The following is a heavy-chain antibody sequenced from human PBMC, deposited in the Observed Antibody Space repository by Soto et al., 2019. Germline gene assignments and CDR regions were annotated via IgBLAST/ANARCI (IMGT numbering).Heavy chain of an antibody. V-gene: IGHV3-23*01. CDR1: GLTFSGCA. D-gene: IGHD3-10*02. J-gene: IGHJ4*02. CDR2: ISGNGGSI. Sequence: GGSLRLCVAASGLTFSGCALTWVRQAPGKGLEWVSAISGNGGSISDADSVKGLFTISRDNSKNTLYMQLNSLRAEDTAVYYCAKFYAHSMFDISSAPDYWGQGTLVPVFS. CDR3: AKFYAHSMFDISSAPDY.